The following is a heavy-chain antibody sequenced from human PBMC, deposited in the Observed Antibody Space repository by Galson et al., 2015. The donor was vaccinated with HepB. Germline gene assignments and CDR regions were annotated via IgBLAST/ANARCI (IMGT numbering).Heavy chain of an antibody. J-gene: IGHJ6*02. CDR3: AKDPSLNGRSTYYDFWSGHLNYYSVMDV. CDR2: ISGGGGST. Sequence: SLRLSCAASGFSFSNHDMNWVRQAPGKGLEWVSVISGGGGSTYYADSVKGRFTISRDNSKDTLYLQMNSLRAEDTAVYYCAKDPSLNGRSTYYDFWSGHLNYYSVMDVWGQGTTVTVSS. CDR1: GFSFSNHD. D-gene: IGHD3-3*01. V-gene: IGHV3-23*01.